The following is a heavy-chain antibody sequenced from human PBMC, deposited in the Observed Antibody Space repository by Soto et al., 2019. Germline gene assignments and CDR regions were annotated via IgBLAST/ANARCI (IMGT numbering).Heavy chain of an antibody. CDR1: GGSFSGYY. Sequence: QGQLQQWGAGLLKPSETLSLTCAVYGGSFSGYYWSWIRQPPGKGLEWIGEINHSGSTNYNPSLKSRVTISVDTSKNQFSLKLSSVTAADTAVYYCARGRFVYSGYDVLYYFDYWGQGTLVTVSS. D-gene: IGHD5-12*01. V-gene: IGHV4-34*01. CDR3: ARGRFVYSGYDVLYYFDY. J-gene: IGHJ4*02. CDR2: INHSGST.